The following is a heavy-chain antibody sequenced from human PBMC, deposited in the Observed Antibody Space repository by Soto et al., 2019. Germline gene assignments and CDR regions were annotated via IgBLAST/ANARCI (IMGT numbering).Heavy chain of an antibody. CDR2: INPNSGGT. J-gene: IGHJ4*02. V-gene: IGHV1-2*04. CDR3: ARDRKQITYYDILTGYSEGHFDY. Sequence: GASVKVSCKASGYTFTGYYMHWVRQAPGQGLEWMGWINPNSGGTNYAQKFQGWVTMTRDTSISTAYMELSRLRSDDTAVYYCARDRKQITYYDILTGYSEGHFDYWGQGTLVTVSS. CDR1: GYTFTGYY. D-gene: IGHD3-9*01.